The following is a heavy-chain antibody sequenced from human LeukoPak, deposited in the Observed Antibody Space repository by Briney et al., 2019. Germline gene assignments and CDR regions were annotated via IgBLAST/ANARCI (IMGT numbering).Heavy chain of an antibody. CDR1: GGSISSYY. J-gene: IGHJ6*03. Sequence: SGTLSLTCTVSGGSISSYYWSWIRQPAGKGLEWIGRIYTSGSTNYNPSLKSRVTMSVDTSKNQFSLKLSSVTAADTAVYYCARDLVWEDYDILTRYYYYYYYMDVWGKGTTVTISS. CDR3: ARDLVWEDYDILTRYYYYYYYMDV. CDR2: IYTSGST. D-gene: IGHD3-9*01. V-gene: IGHV4-4*07.